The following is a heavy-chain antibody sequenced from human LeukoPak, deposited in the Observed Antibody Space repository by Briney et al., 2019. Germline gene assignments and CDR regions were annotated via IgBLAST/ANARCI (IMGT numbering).Heavy chain of an antibody. CDR2: IKSKTDGGTT. Sequence: GGSLRLSCAASGFTFSNAWMRWVRQAPGKGLEWVGRIKSKTDGGTTDYAAPVKGRFTISRDDSKNTLYLQMNSLKTGDTAVYYCTTDPVFYGDYEGWGQGILVTVSS. J-gene: IGHJ4*02. CDR1: GFTFSNAW. D-gene: IGHD4-17*01. CDR3: TTDPVFYGDYEG. V-gene: IGHV3-15*01.